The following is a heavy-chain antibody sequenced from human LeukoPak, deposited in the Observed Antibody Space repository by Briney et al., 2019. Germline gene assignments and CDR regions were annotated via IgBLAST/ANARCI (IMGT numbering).Heavy chain of an antibody. V-gene: IGHV4-59*01. CDR3: ARGHGVLEWSSFFFDY. CDR2: MFYSGTT. CDR1: GDSISPFY. D-gene: IGHD3-3*01. J-gene: IGHJ4*02. Sequence: PSVTLSLTCDVSGDSISPFYWTWIRQPPGRGLEWVGFMFYSGTTYYNPSLNSRVTISFDTSKKQLSLRLTSVSAADTAVYYCARGHGVLEWSSFFFDYWGQGALVTVSS.